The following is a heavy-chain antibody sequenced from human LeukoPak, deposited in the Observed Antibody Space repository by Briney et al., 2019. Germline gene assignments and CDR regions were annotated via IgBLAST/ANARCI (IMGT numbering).Heavy chain of an antibody. Sequence: ASVKVSCKASGYTFTGYYMHWVRQAPGQGLEWMGRINPNSGGTNYAQKFQGRVTVTRDTSISTAYMELSRLRSDDTAVYYCAREGVLVGSGWTRGFDYWGQGTLVTVSS. V-gene: IGHV1-2*06. CDR3: AREGVLVGSGWTRGFDY. D-gene: IGHD6-19*01. CDR2: INPNSGGT. J-gene: IGHJ4*02. CDR1: GYTFTGYY.